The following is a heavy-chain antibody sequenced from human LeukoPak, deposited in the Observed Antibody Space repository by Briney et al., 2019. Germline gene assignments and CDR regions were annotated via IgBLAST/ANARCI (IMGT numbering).Heavy chain of an antibody. J-gene: IGHJ6*02. V-gene: IGHV3-13*01. Sequence: GGSLRLSCAASGFTFSSYDMHWVRQATGKGLEWVSAIGTAGDTYYPGSVKGRFTISRENAKNSLYLQMNSLRAGDTAVYYCAKEAAGTSTYYGMDVWGQGTTVTVSS. CDR1: GFTFSSYD. CDR2: IGTAGDT. D-gene: IGHD6-13*01. CDR3: AKEAAGTSTYYGMDV.